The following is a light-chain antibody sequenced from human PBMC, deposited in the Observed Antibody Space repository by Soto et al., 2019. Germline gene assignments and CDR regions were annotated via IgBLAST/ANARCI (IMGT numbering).Light chain of an antibody. CDR2: EGS. V-gene: IGLV2-23*01. CDR3: CSYAGNPYV. CDR1: SSDIGSGYAY. J-gene: IGLJ1*01. Sequence: QSALTQPASVSGSPGQSITISCTGTSSDIGSGYAYVSWYQQHPGKAPKVMIYEGSKRPSGVSDRFSGSKSGITASLTISGLQAEDEADYYCCSYAGNPYVFGTGTKLTVL.